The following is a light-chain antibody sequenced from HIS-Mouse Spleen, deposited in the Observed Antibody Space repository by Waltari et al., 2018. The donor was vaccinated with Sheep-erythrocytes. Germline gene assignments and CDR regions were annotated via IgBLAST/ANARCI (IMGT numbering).Light chain of an antibody. CDR3: WADAGSSTSV. J-gene: IGLJ3*02. CDR1: SSDVGSYNL. Sequence: QSALTQPASVSGSPGQSITISCTGTSSDVGSYNLVSWYQQNPGKAPKLMIYEGSKRSSGVSNRSTRSKCGNTASLTISGRTAEVDAAYYCWADAGSSTSVVGGGSKPYVL. V-gene: IGLV2-23*01. CDR2: EGS.